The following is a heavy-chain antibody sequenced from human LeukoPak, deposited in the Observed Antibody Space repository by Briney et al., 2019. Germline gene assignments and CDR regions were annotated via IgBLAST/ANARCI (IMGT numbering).Heavy chain of an antibody. V-gene: IGHV4-4*07. CDR1: SGPISSYY. CDR2: IYTSGSN. CDR3: ARLHYNYYYLDV. J-gene: IGHJ6*03. Sequence: PSETLSLTCTVSSGPISSYYWIWIRQPAGKGLEWIGRIYTSGSNNFSPSLKGRVTMSVDTSKNQFSLKRSCVTATDTAVYYSARLHYNYYYLDVWGKGTPVTVSS.